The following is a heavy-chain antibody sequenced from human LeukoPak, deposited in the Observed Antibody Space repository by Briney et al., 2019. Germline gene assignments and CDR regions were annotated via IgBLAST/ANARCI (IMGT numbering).Heavy chain of an antibody. CDR2: IYYSGNT. J-gene: IGHJ4*02. V-gene: IGHV4-31*11. Sequence: SETLSLTCAVYGGSFSGYYWSWMRQHPGKGLEWIGFIYYSGNTYYNPSLKSRVTISVDTSKNQFSLKLSSVTAADTAVYYCARTYDSSGYYPSYFAYWGQGTLVTVSS. CDR3: ARTYDSSGYYPSYFAY. D-gene: IGHD3-22*01. CDR1: GGSFSGYY.